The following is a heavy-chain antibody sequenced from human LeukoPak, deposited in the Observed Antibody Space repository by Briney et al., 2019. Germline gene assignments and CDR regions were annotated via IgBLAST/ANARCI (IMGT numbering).Heavy chain of an antibody. V-gene: IGHV1-2*02. CDR2: INPNSGGT. D-gene: IGHD1-26*01. CDR3: AREVWDRLTNGIDY. CDR1: GYTFTRYY. Sequence: ASVKVSCKASGYTFTRYYMHWVRQAPGQGLEWMGWINPNSGGTNYAQKFQGRVTMTRDTSISTAYMELSRLRSDDTAVYYCAREVWDRLTNGIDYWGQGTLVTVSS. J-gene: IGHJ4*02.